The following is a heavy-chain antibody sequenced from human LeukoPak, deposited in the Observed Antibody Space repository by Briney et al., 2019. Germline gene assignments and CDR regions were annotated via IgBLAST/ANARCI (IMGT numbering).Heavy chain of an antibody. CDR3: ARDQGIAVAGTVDY. CDR1: GYTFTSYG. J-gene: IGHJ4*02. D-gene: IGHD6-19*01. Sequence: GASVKVSCKASGYTFTSYGISWVRQAPGQGLEWMGWINPNSGGTNYAQKFQGRVTMTRDTSISTAYMELSRLRSDDTAVYYCARDQGIAVAGTVDYWGQGTLVTVSS. CDR2: INPNSGGT. V-gene: IGHV1-2*02.